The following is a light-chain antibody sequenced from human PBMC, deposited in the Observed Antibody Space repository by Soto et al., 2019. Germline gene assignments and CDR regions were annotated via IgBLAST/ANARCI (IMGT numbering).Light chain of an antibody. CDR1: SSDVGGYNY. J-gene: IGLJ2*01. CDR3: SSYAGSNGPVI. Sequence: QSVLTQPASVSGSPGQSITISCIGSSSDVGGYNYVSWYQQHPGKAPRFIIYEVSQRPSGVPDRFSGSKSGNTASLTVSGLQADDEADYYCSSYAGSNGPVIFGGGTKLTVL. V-gene: IGLV2-8*01. CDR2: EVS.